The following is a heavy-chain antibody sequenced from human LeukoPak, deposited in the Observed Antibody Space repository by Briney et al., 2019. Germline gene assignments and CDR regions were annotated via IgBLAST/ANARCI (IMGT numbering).Heavy chain of an antibody. J-gene: IGHJ4*02. CDR2: IAPSDSST. CDR1: GYIFTSYW. D-gene: IGHD6-19*01. CDR3: AKGEQWLEFDY. Sequence: GASLRISCTGSGYIFTSYWISWVRQMPGKGLEWMGRIAPSDSSTNYSPSFQGHVTISADKSISTAYLQWSSLKGSDTAMYYCAKGEQWLEFDYWGQGTLVTVSS. V-gene: IGHV5-10-1*01.